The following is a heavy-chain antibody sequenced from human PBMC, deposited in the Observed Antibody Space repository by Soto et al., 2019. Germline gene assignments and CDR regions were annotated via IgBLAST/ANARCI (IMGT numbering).Heavy chain of an antibody. J-gene: IGHJ4*02. D-gene: IGHD2-21*01. CDR2: IWYDGSNK. CDR1: GFTFSSYG. CDR3: ARDMGVVGCGGECYSSPSVY. V-gene: IGHV3-33*01. Sequence: GGSLRLSCAASGFTFSSYGMHWVRQAPGKGLEWVAVIWYDGSNKYYADSVKGRFTISRDNSKNTLYLQMNSLRAEDTAVYYCARDMGVVGCGGECYSSPSVYWGQGNLVTVS.